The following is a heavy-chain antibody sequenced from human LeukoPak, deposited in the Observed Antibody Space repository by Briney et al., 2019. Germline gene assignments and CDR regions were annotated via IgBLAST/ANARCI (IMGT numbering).Heavy chain of an antibody. V-gene: IGHV4-34*01. CDR2: INHRGST. J-gene: IGHJ4*02. D-gene: IGHD6-6*01. CDR1: GGSFTDYY. Sequence: SETLSLTCAVYGGSFTDYYWSWIRQPPGKGLEWIGEINHRGSTNYNSSLKSRVTISVDRSKNQFSLKLNSVTAADTAVYFCARVPYSTSSIDYWVQGAPVTVSS. CDR3: ARVPYSTSSIDY.